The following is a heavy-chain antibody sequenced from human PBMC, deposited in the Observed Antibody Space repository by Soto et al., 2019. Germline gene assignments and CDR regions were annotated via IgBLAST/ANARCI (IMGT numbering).Heavy chain of an antibody. V-gene: IGHV1-2*04. CDR1: GYTFTGYY. Sequence: ASVKVSCKASGYTFTGYYMHWVRQAPGQGLEWMGWINPNSGGTNNAQKFQGWVTMTRDTSISTAYMEVNSLRAEDTAVYYCVRENYYYGMDVWGHGTTVTVS. CDR2: INPNSGGT. J-gene: IGHJ6*02. CDR3: VRENYYYGMDV.